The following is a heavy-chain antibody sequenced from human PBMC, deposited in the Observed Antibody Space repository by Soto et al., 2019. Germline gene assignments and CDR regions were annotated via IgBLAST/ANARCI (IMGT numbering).Heavy chain of an antibody. CDR2: IYYSGST. CDR3: ARHSGYYGDSVGFDY. V-gene: IGHV4-59*08. J-gene: IGHJ4*02. Sequence: QVQLQESGPGLVKPSETLSLTCTVSGGSISSYYWSWIRQPPGKGLEWIGYIYYSGSTNYNPSLKSRVTISVDTSKNQFSLKLSSVTAADTAVYYCARHSGYYGDSVGFDYWGQGTLVTVSS. CDR1: GGSISSYY. D-gene: IGHD4-17*01.